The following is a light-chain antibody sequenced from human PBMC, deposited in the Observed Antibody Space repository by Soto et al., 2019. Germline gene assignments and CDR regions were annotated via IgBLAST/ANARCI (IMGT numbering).Light chain of an antibody. CDR1: QSVSYN. V-gene: IGKV3-15*01. CDR3: QQYNNWPPYT. J-gene: IGKJ2*01. CDR2: GAS. Sequence: DIVMTQSQATLSVSPGERATVSCRASQSVSYNLAWYQQKPGQAPRLLIYGASTRATGIPARFSGSGSETEFPLTISSLQYEDFAGYYCQQYNNWPPYTFGQGTTLEIK.